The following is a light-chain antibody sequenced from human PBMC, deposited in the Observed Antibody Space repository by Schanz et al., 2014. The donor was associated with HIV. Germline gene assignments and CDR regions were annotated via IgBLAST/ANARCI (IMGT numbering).Light chain of an antibody. J-gene: IGKJ3*01. CDR1: QSLLENNGYNY. CDR2: LGS. Sequence: DIVMTQSPLSLPVTPGEPASISCRSSQSLLENNGYNYLDWYVQKPGKSPQLLIFLGSTRASGVPDRFRGSGSGTDFTLEISRVEAEDVGVYYCMQPLQTPRFTFGPGTKVDIK. V-gene: IGKV2-28*01. CDR3: MQPLQTPRFT.